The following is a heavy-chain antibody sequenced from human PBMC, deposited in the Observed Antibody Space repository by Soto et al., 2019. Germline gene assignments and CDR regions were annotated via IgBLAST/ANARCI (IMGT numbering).Heavy chain of an antibody. D-gene: IGHD2-15*01. Sequence: GGSLRLSCAASGFTFSSYGMHWVRQAPGKGLEWVAVIWYDGSNKYYADSVKGRFTISRDNSKNTLYLQMNSLRAEDTAVYYCARDALDIVVVVAAKPHYYMDVWGKGTTVTVSS. CDR2: IWYDGSNK. J-gene: IGHJ6*03. CDR1: GFTFSSYG. V-gene: IGHV3-33*01. CDR3: ARDALDIVVVVAAKPHYYMDV.